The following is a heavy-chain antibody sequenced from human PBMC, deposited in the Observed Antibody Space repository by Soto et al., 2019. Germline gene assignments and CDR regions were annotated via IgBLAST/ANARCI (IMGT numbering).Heavy chain of an antibody. J-gene: IGHJ6*02. CDR2: ISYDGSNK. V-gene: IGHV3-30*18. CDR1: GFTFSSYG. Sequence: QVQLVESGGGVVQPGRSLRLSCAASGFTFSSYGMHWVRQAPGKGLEWVAVISYDGSNKYYADSVKGRFTISRDNFNNTLYLEINSVRAEDTAVYYCAKMRVGSSGWYEYYYYYVMDVWGQWTTVTVCS. D-gene: IGHD6-19*01. CDR3: AKMRVGSSGWYEYYYYYVMDV.